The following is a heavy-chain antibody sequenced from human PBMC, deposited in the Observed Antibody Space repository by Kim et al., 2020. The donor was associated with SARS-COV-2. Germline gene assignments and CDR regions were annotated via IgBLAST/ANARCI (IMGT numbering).Heavy chain of an antibody. CDR1: GFTFSSYG. D-gene: IGHD2-2*01. CDR2: ISYDGSNK. V-gene: IGHV3-30*03. Sequence: GGSLRLSCAASGFTFSSYGMHWVRQAPGKGLEWVAVISYDGSNKYYADSVKGRFTISRDNSKNTLYLQMNSLRAEDTAVYYCARDKGYCSSTCCYAPDYWGQGTLVTVSS. J-gene: IGHJ4*01. CDR3: ARDKGYCSSTCCYAPDY.